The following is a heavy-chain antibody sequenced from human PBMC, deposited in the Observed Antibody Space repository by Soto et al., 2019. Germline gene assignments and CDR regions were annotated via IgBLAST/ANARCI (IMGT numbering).Heavy chain of an antibody. Sequence: QVQVVESGGGVVQPGGSLRLSCAASGFTFSNYGMHWVRQAPGKGLDWVAVISYDGSIEYYSESVKGRFTMSRDNSENTVYLQMNSLITEYTAVDFCGRDWVWFGARQIDNWGQGTLVTVSS. J-gene: IGHJ4*02. CDR1: GFTFSNYG. V-gene: IGHV3-30*03. CDR2: ISYDGSIE. CDR3: GRDWVWFGARQIDN. D-gene: IGHD3-10*01.